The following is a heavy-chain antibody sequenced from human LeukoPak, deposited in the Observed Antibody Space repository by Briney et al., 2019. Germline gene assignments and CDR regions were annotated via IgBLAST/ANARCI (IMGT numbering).Heavy chain of an antibody. Sequence: GSLRLSCAASGFTFSSYSMDWVRQPPGKGLEWIGEIYHSGSTNYNPSLKSRVTISVDKSKNQFSLKLSSVTAADTAVYYCARIVVPAAMAGDWFDPWGQGTLVTVSS. CDR3: ARIVVPAAMAGDWFDP. CDR2: IYHSGST. CDR1: GFTFSSYS. J-gene: IGHJ5*02. V-gene: IGHV4-4*02. D-gene: IGHD2-2*01.